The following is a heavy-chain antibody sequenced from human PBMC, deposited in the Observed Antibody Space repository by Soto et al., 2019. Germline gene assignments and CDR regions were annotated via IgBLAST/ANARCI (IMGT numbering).Heavy chain of an antibody. CDR3: SRRGPTYADDHWFDL. J-gene: IGHJ5*02. Sequence: SETLSLTCAVSGDSINSGHWWSWVRQHPGKGLEWIGDYYHGGSTKYSPSLKSRVTMSVDESKNQLSLKLMSVTAADTAVYYCSRRGPTYADDHWFDLWGQGTPVTVSS. CDR1: GDSINSGHW. V-gene: IGHV4-4*02. D-gene: IGHD2-8*01. CDR2: YYHGGST.